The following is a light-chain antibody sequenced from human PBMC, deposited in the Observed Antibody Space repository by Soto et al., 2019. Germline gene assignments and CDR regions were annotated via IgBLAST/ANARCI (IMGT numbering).Light chain of an antibody. CDR3: QSSDGNNMV. Sequence: NFMLTQPHSVSASPGKTVTTSCTGSSGSIASGYVQWYQQRPGSAPTTLIYEDNQRPAGVPDRFSGSIDSSSNSASLTISGLRPEDEADYYCQSSDGNNMVFGGGTKVTVL. V-gene: IGLV6-57*02. J-gene: IGLJ2*01. CDR2: EDN. CDR1: SGSIASGY.